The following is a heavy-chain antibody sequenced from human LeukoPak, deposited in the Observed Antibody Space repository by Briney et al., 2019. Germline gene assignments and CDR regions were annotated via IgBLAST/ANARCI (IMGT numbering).Heavy chain of an antibody. CDR1: GGSFSGYY. J-gene: IGHJ5*02. Sequence: SETLSLTCAVYGGSFSGYYWSWIRQPPGKGLEWIGEINHSGSTNYNPSLKSRVTISVDTSKNQFSLKLSSVTAADTAVYYCARLQPWFYRWFDPWGQGTLVTVSS. D-gene: IGHD5-18*01. CDR2: INHSGST. CDR3: ARLQPWFYRWFDP. V-gene: IGHV4-34*01.